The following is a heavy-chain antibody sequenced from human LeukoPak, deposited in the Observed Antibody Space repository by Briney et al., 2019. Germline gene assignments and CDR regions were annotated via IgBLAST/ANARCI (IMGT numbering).Heavy chain of an antibody. CDR3: AKRGDSGACNDY. V-gene: IGHV3-23*01. Sequence: GGSLRLSCAASGFTFSSYSMRWVRQAPGKGLEWVSGISGSGESTYYADSVKGRFTIFRDNPKNTLYLQMNSLRAEDTALYYCAKRGDSGACNDYWGQGTLVTVSS. D-gene: IGHD2-21*01. J-gene: IGHJ4*02. CDR1: GFTFSSYS. CDR2: ISGSGEST.